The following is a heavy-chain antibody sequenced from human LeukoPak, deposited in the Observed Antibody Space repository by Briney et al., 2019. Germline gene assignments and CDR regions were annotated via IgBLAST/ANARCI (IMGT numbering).Heavy chain of an antibody. J-gene: IGHJ5*02. CDR3: AKEVKAATNWFDP. V-gene: IGHV3-33*06. CDR2: IWYDGSNK. Sequence: GGSLRLSCAASGFTFSSYGMHWVRQAPGKGLEWVAVIWYDGSNKYYADSVKGRFIISRDNLKNTLYLQMNSLGAEDTAVYFCAKEVKAATNWFDPWGQGTLVTVSS. D-gene: IGHD6-25*01. CDR1: GFTFSSYG.